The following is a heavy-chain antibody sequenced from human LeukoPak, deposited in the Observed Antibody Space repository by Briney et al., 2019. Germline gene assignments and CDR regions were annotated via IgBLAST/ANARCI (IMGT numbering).Heavy chain of an antibody. Sequence: SVKVSCKASGGTFSSYAISWVRQAPGQGLEWMGGIIPICGTANYAQKFPGRVTIAADESTNTAYMELSSLRSEDTAVYYCARDIGFLYSSSPADWFDPWGQGTLVTVSS. CDR2: IIPICGTA. D-gene: IGHD6-6*01. V-gene: IGHV1-69*01. CDR1: GGTFSSYA. J-gene: IGHJ5*02. CDR3: ARDIGFLYSSSPADWFDP.